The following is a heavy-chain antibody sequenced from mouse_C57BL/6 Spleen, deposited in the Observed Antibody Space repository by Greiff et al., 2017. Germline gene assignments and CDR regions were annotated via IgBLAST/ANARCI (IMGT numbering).Heavy chain of an antibody. D-gene: IGHD1-1*01. CDR1: GFNIKDDY. CDR3: TRLLRSFAY. V-gene: IGHV14-4*01. CDR2: IDPENGDT. Sequence: EVQVVESGAELVRPGASVKLSCTASGFNIKDDYMHWVKQRPEQGLEWIGWIDPENGDTEYASKFQGKATITADTSSNTAYLQLSSLTSEDTAVYYCTRLLRSFAYWGQGTLVTVSA. J-gene: IGHJ3*01.